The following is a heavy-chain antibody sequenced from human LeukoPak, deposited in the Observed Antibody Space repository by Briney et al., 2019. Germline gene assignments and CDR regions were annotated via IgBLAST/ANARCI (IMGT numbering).Heavy chain of an antibody. CDR1: GFTFSSYG. D-gene: IGHD2-21*01. Sequence: GGSLRLSCAASGFTFSSYGMHWVRQAPGKGLEWVALISNDGSTEQYTDSVKGRFTISRDNSKNTLYLQMNSLRPEDTAVYYCASRSVASDYWGQGTLVTVSS. V-gene: IGHV3-30*03. CDR2: ISNDGSTE. J-gene: IGHJ4*02. CDR3: ASRSVASDY.